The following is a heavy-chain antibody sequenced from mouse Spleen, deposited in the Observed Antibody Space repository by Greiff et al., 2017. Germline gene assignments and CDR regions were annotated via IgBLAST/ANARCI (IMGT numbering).Heavy chain of an antibody. CDR2: ISDGGSYT. CDR3: ARDGDYGSSSMDY. V-gene: IGHV5-4*01. CDR1: GFTFSSYA. D-gene: IGHD1-1*01. J-gene: IGHJ4*01. Sequence: EVMLVESGGGLVKPGGSLKLSCAASGFTFSSYAMSWVRQTPEKRLEWVATISDGGSYTYYPDNVKGRFTISRDNAKNNLYLQMSHLKSEDTAMYYCARDGDYGSSSMDYWGQGTSVTVSS.